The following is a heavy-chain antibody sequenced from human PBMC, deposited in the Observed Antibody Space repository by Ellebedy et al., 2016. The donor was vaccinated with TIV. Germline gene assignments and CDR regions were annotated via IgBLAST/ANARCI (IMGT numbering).Heavy chain of an antibody. V-gene: IGHV1-18*04. Sequence: AASVKVSCKASGFTFNSHGLAWVRQAPGLGLEWMGWINAYDGITNYAEKFRGRVTMTTDTLTSTAYMDLRDLTSDDTAIYYCARGDRLQTWSKHFDYWGQGTVVTVTS. CDR2: INAYDGIT. CDR3: ARGDRLQTWSKHFDY. CDR1: GFTFNSHG. D-gene: IGHD2-8*01. J-gene: IGHJ4*02.